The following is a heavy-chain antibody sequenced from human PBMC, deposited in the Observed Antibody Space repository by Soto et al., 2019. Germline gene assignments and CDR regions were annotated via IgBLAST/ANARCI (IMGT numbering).Heavy chain of an antibody. CDR3: ARVPDF. Sequence: SETLSLTCAVRGVSIGCGGYSWSWIRQPAGKGVEWIGYSYQRGSTXYKPSRKXXVTISLDRSKDXFSLEXGSVTAADTAVYYCARVPDFWGQGTLVTVX. V-gene: IGHV4-30-2*01. J-gene: IGHJ4*02. CDR1: GVSIGCGGYS. CDR2: SYQRGST.